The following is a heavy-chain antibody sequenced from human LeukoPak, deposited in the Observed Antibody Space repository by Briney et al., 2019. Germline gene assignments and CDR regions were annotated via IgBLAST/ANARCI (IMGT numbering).Heavy chain of an antibody. V-gene: IGHV3-30*04. Sequence: PGGSLRLSCAASGFTFSSYAMHWVRQAPGKGLEWVAVISYDGSNKYYADSVKGRFTNSRDNSKNTLYLQMNSLRAEDTAVYYCARDGDYGDYGYFDYWGQGTLVTVSS. D-gene: IGHD4-17*01. J-gene: IGHJ4*02. CDR2: ISYDGSNK. CDR3: ARDGDYGDYGYFDY. CDR1: GFTFSSYA.